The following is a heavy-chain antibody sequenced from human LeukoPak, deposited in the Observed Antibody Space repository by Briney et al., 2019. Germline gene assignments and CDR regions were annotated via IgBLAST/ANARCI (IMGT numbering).Heavy chain of an antibody. CDR3: ARVWELSDAFDI. V-gene: IGHV4-39*07. CDR2: IFYSGST. CDR1: SGSISTSNYY. D-gene: IGHD1-26*01. J-gene: IGHJ3*02. Sequence: PSETLSLTCTVSSGSISTSNYYWGWVRQPPGKALEWIGNIFYSGSTYYSPSLKSRVTISLDTSRNQFSLKLNSVTAADAAVYYCARVWELSDAFDIWGQGTMVTVSS.